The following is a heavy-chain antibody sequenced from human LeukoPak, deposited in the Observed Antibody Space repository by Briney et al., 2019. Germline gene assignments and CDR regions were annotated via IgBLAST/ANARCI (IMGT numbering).Heavy chain of an antibody. J-gene: IGHJ4*02. V-gene: IGHV3-23*01. D-gene: IGHD2-2*01. CDR3: ATNYAPFY. CDR2: ISGNSRDT. Sequence: GGSLRLSCAASGFTFSIYAMTWVRQAPGKGLEWVSAISGNSRDTHYIDSVKGRFTISRDNAKNSLYLQMNSLRAEDTAVYYCATNYAPFYWGQGTLVTVSS. CDR1: GFTFSIYA.